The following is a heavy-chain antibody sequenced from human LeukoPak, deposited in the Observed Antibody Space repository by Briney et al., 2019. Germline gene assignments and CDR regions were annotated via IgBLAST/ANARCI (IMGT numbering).Heavy chain of an antibody. Sequence: ASVKVSCKASGYTFIGYYMHWVRQAPGQGLEWMGWINPNSGGTNYAQKFQGWVTMTRDTSISTAYMELSRLRSDDTAVYYCARDLWTAAAGTSWFDPWGQGTLVTVSS. CDR2: INPNSGGT. J-gene: IGHJ5*02. CDR1: GYTFIGYY. CDR3: ARDLWTAAAGTSWFDP. D-gene: IGHD6-13*01. V-gene: IGHV1-2*04.